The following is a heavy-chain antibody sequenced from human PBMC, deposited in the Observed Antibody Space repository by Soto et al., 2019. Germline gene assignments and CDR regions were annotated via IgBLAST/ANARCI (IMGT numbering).Heavy chain of an antibody. D-gene: IGHD1-7*01. J-gene: IGHJ4*02. CDR1: GFNFDNYG. CDR3: AKDRVGGTFYTPLGF. CDR2: ITYDGSNK. V-gene: IGHV3-30*18. Sequence: PGGSLRLSYQASGFNFDNYGMHWVRQAPGKGLEWVAVITYDGSNKYYADSVKGRFTISRDNSKNTLSLHLNTLKPEDTAVYHCAKDRVGGTFYTPLGFWGQGTLVTVSS.